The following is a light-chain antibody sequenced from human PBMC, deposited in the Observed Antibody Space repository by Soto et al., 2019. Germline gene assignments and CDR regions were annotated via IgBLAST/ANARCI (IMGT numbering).Light chain of an antibody. J-gene: IGKJ5*01. CDR1: QSVSSN. Sequence: IVVTVSPAALSVSTGERATLSCRASQSVSSNLAWYQQKPGQAPRLLIYGASTRATGIPARFSGSGSGTEFTLTISSLQSEDFAVYYCQQYNTWPRGTFGQGTRLEI. V-gene: IGKV3-15*01. CDR3: QQYNTWPRGT. CDR2: GAS.